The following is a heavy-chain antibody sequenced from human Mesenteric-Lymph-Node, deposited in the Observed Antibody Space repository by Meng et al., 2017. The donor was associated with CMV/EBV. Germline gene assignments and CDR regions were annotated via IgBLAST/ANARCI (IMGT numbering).Heavy chain of an antibody. Sequence: GESLKISCAASGFTFSFSSYAMSWVRQAPGKGLEWVSCISGSGETTYYADSVKGRFTISRDNAKNSLYLQMNSLRAEDTAVYYCARGSHYYDFWSGYYSSDYYYGMDVWGQGTTVTVSS. V-gene: IGHV3-23*01. J-gene: IGHJ6*02. CDR2: ISGSGETT. D-gene: IGHD3-3*01. CDR3: ARGSHYYDFWSGYYSSDYYYGMDV. CDR1: GFTFSFSSYA.